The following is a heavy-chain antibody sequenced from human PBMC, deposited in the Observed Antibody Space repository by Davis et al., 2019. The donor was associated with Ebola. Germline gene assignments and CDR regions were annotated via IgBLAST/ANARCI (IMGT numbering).Heavy chain of an antibody. CDR3: ARKGPYSGPFDY. Sequence: GESLKISCAASGFTFSSYWMHWVRQAPGKGLVYVSRINGDGSSTAYADSVKGRFTISRDNAKNTLYLQMSSLRVEDTAVYYCARKGPYSGPFDYWGQGTLVTVSS. CDR1: GFTFSSYW. J-gene: IGHJ4*02. CDR2: INGDGSST. D-gene: IGHD1-26*01. V-gene: IGHV3-74*01.